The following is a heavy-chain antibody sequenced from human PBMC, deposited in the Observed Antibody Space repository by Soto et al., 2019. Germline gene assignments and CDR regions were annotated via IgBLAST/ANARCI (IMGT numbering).Heavy chain of an antibody. Sequence: QSGGSLRLSCAASGFSVTANSMSWVRQAPGKGLEWVSVMHSDVTTYYADSVKGRFIISRDNSKNTLYLQMSNLRGEDTARYFCARQLSGSWYNWFDPWGQGTLVTVSS. J-gene: IGHJ5*02. V-gene: IGHV3-53*01. CDR3: ARQLSGSWYNWFDP. CDR2: MHSDVTT. D-gene: IGHD6-13*01. CDR1: GFSVTANS.